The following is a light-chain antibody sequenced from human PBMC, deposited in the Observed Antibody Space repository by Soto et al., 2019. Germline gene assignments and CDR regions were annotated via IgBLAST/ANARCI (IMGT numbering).Light chain of an antibody. CDR1: QNISSY. V-gene: IGKV3-11*01. CDR2: DVS. J-gene: IGKJ1*01. Sequence: IVLTQSPATLYLSPGERATLSCRASQNISSYLIWYQQQPGQAPRLLMYDVSNSATGIPARFSGSGSGTDFPLTISRLEDEDLAVYYCQQRSNWPRTFGQGTKVDIK. CDR3: QQRSNWPRT.